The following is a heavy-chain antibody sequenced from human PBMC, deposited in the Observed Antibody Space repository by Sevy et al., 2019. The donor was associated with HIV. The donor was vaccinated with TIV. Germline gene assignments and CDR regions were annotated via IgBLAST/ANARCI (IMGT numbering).Heavy chain of an antibody. CDR3: ARAVLEISTWRSDY. J-gene: IGHJ4*02. CDR2: ISSTSAYI. CDR1: GFTFSSYR. Sequence: GGSLRLSCAASGFTFSSYRMTWVRQAPGKGLEWVSCISSTSAYINYADSVKGRFTISGDNAKNLLYLQMDSLRAEDTAVYYCARAVLEISTWRSDYWGQGTLVTVSS. V-gene: IGHV3-21*01. D-gene: IGHD1-1*01.